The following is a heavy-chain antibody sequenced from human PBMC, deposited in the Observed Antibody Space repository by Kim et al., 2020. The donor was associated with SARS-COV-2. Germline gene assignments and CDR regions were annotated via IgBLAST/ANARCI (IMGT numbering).Heavy chain of an antibody. CDR3: ARGVAMVRGVTPEFDY. CDR1: GYTFTSYY. D-gene: IGHD3-10*01. V-gene: IGHV1-46*01. Sequence: ASVKVSCKASGYTFTSYYMHWVRQAPGQGLEWMGIINPSGGSTSYAQKFQGRVTMTRDTSTNTVYMELSSLRSEDTAVYYCARGVAMVRGVTPEFDYWGQGNLVTVSS. CDR2: INPSGGST. J-gene: IGHJ4*02.